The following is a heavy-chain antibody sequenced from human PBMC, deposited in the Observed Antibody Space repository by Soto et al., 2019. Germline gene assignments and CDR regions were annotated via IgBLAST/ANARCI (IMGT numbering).Heavy chain of an antibody. CDR2: INHSGTT. J-gene: IGHJ4*02. CDR1: GGSFRGYY. D-gene: IGHD2-2*01. CDR3: ARVRGYCSSSRCNTPGVYFAY. V-gene: IGHV4-34*01. Sequence: QVQLQPWGAGLLKPSETLSLTCAVYGGSFRGYYWSWIRQPPGTGLEWIGEINHSGTTNYNPSLKSRVALSVDTSKSHFSLRLRSVTAADTAVYYCARVRGYCSSSRCNTPGVYFAYWGQGSLVTVSS.